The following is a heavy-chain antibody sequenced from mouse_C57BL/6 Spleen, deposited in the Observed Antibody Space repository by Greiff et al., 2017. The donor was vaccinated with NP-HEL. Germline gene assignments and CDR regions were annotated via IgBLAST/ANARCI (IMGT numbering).Heavy chain of an antibody. J-gene: IGHJ2*01. CDR2: ISGGGGNT. Sequence: EVKVEESGGGLVKPGGSLKLSCAASGFTFSSYTMSWVRQTPEKRLEWVATISGGGGNTYYPDSVKGRFTISRDNAKNTLYLQMSSLRSEDTALYYCARQRYFDYWGQGTTLTVSS. V-gene: IGHV5-9*01. CDR1: GFTFSSYT. CDR3: ARQRYFDY.